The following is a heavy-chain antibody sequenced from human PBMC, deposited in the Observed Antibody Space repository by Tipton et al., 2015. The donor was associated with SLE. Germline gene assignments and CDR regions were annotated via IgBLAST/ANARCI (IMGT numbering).Heavy chain of an antibody. CDR1: GGSISSYY. CDR2: IYYRGST. Sequence: TLSLTCTVSGGSISSYYWNWIRQPPGKGLEWIGYIYYRGSTNYNPSLKSRVTISVDTSKNQFSLKLSSVTAADTAVYYCARGTVADWFDPWGQGTLVTVSS. V-gene: IGHV4-59*01. J-gene: IGHJ5*02. D-gene: IGHD2-15*01. CDR3: ARGTVADWFDP.